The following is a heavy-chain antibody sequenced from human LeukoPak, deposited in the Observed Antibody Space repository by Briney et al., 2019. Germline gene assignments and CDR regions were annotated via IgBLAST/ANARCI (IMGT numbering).Heavy chain of an antibody. CDR3: ATYRQVLLPFES. V-gene: IGHV3-23*01. CDR2: IFPSSDEI. D-gene: IGHD2-8*02. CDR1: GFTFSTFA. Sequence: GGSLRLSRAASGFTFSTFAMIWVRQPPGKGLEWVSSIFPSSDEIHYADSVRGRFTISRDNSKSTLSLQTNSLRAEDTAIYYCATYRQVLLPFESWGQGTLVTVSS. J-gene: IGHJ4*02.